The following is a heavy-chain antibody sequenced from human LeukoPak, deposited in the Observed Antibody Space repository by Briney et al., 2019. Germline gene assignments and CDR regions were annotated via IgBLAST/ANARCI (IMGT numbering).Heavy chain of an antibody. Sequence: PGESLRLSCVTSGFTFTSYWMTWVRQAPGKGLEWVANINQDGHEKNYVDSVKGRFTISRDNPKNSLYLQMNSLRAEDTAVYFCVRDMDVWAQGTTVTVSS. CDR3: VRDMDV. CDR1: GFTFTSYW. V-gene: IGHV3-7*05. J-gene: IGHJ6*02. CDR2: INQDGHEK.